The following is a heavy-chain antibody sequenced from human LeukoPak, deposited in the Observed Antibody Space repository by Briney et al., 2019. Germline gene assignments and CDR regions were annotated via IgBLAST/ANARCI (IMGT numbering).Heavy chain of an antibody. CDR2: IIPIFGTA. CDR3: ARDPGRSSEWFDP. CDR1: GGTFISYA. D-gene: IGHD6-25*01. J-gene: IGHJ5*02. V-gene: IGHV1-69*05. Sequence: GSSVKVSCKASGGTFISYAISWVRQARGQGGEGMGRIIPIFGTANYAQKFQGRFTITTDQSTSTAYMELSSLRSEDTAVYYCARDPGRSSEWFDPWGQGTLVTVSS.